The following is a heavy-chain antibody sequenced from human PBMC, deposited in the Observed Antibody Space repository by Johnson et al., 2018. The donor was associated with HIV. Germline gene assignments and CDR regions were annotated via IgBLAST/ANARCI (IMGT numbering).Heavy chain of an antibody. J-gene: IGHJ3*02. CDR1: GFTFSSYG. Sequence: QVQLVESGGGVVQPGRSLRLSCAASGFTFSSYGMHWVRQAPGKGLEWVAVIWYDGSNKYYADSVKGRFTISRDNAKNSLYLQMNSLRAEDTAVYYCARDETYRRYALPAFDIWGQGTMVTVSS. V-gene: IGHV3-33*01. CDR3: ARDETYRRYALPAFDI. CDR2: IWYDGSNK. D-gene: IGHD1-14*01.